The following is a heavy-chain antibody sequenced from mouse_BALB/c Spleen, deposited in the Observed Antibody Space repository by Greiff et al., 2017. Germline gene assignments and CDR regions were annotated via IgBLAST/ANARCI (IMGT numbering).Heavy chain of an antibody. V-gene: IGHV3-2*02. CDR1: GYSITSYYA. J-gene: IGHJ4*01. D-gene: IGHD2-14*01. Sequence: VQLKESGPGLVKPSQSLSLTCTATGYSITSYYARYWIRQFPGNQLEWMGYISYSGSTSYNPSLKSRISITRDTSKNQFFLQLNSVTTQNTATYYCAKSPDGVQEAMDYWGQGTSVTVSS. CDR3: AKSPDGVQEAMDY. CDR2: ISYSGST.